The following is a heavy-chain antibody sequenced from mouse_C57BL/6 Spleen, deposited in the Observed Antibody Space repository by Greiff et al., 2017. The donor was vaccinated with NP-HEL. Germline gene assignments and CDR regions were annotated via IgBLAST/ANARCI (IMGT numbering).Heavy chain of an antibody. CDR3: ARREGLGNWYFDV. CDR2: IYPGDGDT. Sequence: LVESGAELVKPGASVKISCKASGYAFSSYWMNWVKQRPGKGLEWIGQIYPGDGDTNYNGKFKGKATLTADKSSSTAYMQLSSLTSEDSAVYFCARREGLGNWYFDVWGTGTTVTVSS. D-gene: IGHD4-1*01. CDR1: GYAFSSYW. J-gene: IGHJ1*03. V-gene: IGHV1-80*01.